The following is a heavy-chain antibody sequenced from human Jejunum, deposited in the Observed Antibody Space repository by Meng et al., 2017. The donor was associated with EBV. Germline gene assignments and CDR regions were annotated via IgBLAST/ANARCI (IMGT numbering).Heavy chain of an antibody. D-gene: IGHD1-26*01. J-gene: IGHJ4*02. CDR2: IKSKATTPAT. CDR3: VTSLQGPTTGDY. Sequence: VALVVAGCGYVPPGPSLNLACAASGFNSSGSPLHWLRQASSQGLEWVGLIKSKATTPATASAASVTRRYTISRDDSKTTAYLTLHSLKAEDTAVYYCVTSLQGPTTGDYWGQGTLVTVSS. V-gene: IGHV3-73*02. CDR1: GFNSSGSP.